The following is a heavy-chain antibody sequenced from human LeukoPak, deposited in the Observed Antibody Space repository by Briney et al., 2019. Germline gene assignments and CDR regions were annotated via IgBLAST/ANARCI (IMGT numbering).Heavy chain of an antibody. CDR1: GFTFSSYA. CDR2: ISASGGNT. D-gene: IGHD1-1*01. Sequence: GGSLRLSCAASGFTFSSYAMSWVRQAPGKGLEWVSTISASGGNTFYADSVKGRFTISRDNSKNTLHLQMNSLRAEDTAVYYCAKDRTIFGYWGQGTLVTVSS. J-gene: IGHJ4*02. CDR3: AKDRTIFGY. V-gene: IGHV3-23*01.